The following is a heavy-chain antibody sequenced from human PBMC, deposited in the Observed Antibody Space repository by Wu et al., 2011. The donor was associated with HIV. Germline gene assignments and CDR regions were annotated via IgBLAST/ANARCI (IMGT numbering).Heavy chain of an antibody. CDR1: GHTFSSYD. Sequence: QVQLVQSGAEVKKPGASVKVSCKASGHTFSSYDINWVRQAPGQGPEWMGWISAYNGDTNYAQKFQGRVTMTADISTSTVYMELSSLRSEDTAVYYCARVDWNSGAFDIWGQGDNGHRLF. J-gene: IGHJ3*02. V-gene: IGHV1-18*01. D-gene: IGHD1-7*01. CDR2: ISAYNGDT. CDR3: ARVDWNSGAFDI.